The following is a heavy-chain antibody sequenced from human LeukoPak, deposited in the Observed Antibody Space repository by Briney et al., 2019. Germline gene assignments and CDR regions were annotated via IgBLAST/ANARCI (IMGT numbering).Heavy chain of an antibody. D-gene: IGHD6-19*01. J-gene: IGHJ4*02. V-gene: IGHV1-2*04. CDR1: GYTFTGYY. Sequence: GASVKVSCKASGYTFTGYYMHWVRQAPGQGLEWMGWINPNSGGTNYAQKFQGWVTMTMDTSISTAYMELSRLRSDDTAVYYCARARIYSSGWYDYGGQGTLVTVS. CDR3: ARARIYSSGWYDY. CDR2: INPNSGGT.